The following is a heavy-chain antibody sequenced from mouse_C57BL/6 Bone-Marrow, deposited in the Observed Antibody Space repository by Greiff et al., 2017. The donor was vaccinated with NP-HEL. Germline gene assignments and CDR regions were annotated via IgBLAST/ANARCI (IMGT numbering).Heavy chain of an antibody. CDR3: ARRRLYYGSSYGY. V-gene: IGHV1-81*01. CDR1: GYTFTSYG. D-gene: IGHD1-1*01. CDR2: IYPRSGNT. J-gene: IGHJ2*01. Sequence: VQGVESGAELARPGASVKLSCKASGYTFTSYGISWVKQRTGQGLEWIGEIYPRSGNTYYNEKFNGKATLTADKSSSTAYMELRSPTSEDSAVYFCARRRLYYGSSYGYWGQGTTLTVSS.